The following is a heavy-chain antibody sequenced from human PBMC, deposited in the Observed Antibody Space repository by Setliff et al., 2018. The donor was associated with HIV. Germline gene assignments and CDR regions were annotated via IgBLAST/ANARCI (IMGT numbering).Heavy chain of an antibody. J-gene: IGHJ4*02. D-gene: IGHD6-13*01. CDR1: GFSLNNARMG. CDR3: ARASDGQQLAAFDY. CDR2: IFSNNEK. V-gene: IGHV2-26*02. Sequence: SGPTLVNPTETLTLTCTVAGFSLNNARMGVSWIRQPPGKALEWLAHIFSNNEKSYNTSLKNRLTISKDASENQVVLTMTTMGPVDTATYYCARASDGQQLAAFDYWGQGTLVTVSS.